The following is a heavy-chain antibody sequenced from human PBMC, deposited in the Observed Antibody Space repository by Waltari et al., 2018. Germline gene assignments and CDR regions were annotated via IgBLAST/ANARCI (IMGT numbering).Heavy chain of an antibody. CDR2: MNPNSGNT. CDR1: GYTFTSYD. CDR3: ARGALVVVAAFGEDYYYGMDV. Sequence: QVQLVQSGAEVKKPGASVKVSCKASGYTFTSYDINWVRQATGPGLEWMGWMNPNSGNTGYAQKFQGRVTITRNTSISTAYMELSSLRSEDTAVYYCARGALVVVAAFGEDYYYGMDVWGQGTMVTVSS. V-gene: IGHV1-8*03. D-gene: IGHD2-15*01. J-gene: IGHJ6*02.